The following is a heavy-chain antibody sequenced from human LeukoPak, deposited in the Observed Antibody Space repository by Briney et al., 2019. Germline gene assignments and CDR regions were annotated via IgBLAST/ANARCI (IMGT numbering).Heavy chain of an antibody. D-gene: IGHD4-17*01. CDR2: IYTSGST. J-gene: IGHJ4*02. V-gene: IGHV4-4*07. CDR3: ARDGYGDSLMSYYFDY. CDR1: GGSISSYY. Sequence: KPSETLSLTCTVSGGSISSYYRSWIRQPAGKGLEWIGRIYTSGSTNYNPSLKSRVTMSVDTSKNQFSLKLSSVTAADTAVYYCARDGYGDSLMSYYFDYWGQGTLVTVSS.